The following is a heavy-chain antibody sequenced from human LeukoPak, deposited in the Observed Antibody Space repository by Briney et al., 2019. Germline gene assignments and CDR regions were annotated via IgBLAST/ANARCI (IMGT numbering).Heavy chain of an antibody. CDR1: GFTFSSYS. V-gene: IGHV3-21*01. CDR2: ISSSSSYI. CDR3: ARVFPRGAGAAAYPYYFDY. J-gene: IGHJ4*02. D-gene: IGHD6-13*01. Sequence: PGGSLRLSCAASGFTFSSYSMNWVRQAPGKGLEWVSSISSSSSYIYYADSVKGRFTISRGNAKNSLYLQMNSLRAEDTAVYYCARVFPRGAGAAAYPYYFDYWGQGTLVTVSS.